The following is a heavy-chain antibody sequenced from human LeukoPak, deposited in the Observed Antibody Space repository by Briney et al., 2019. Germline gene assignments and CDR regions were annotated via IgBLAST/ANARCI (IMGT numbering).Heavy chain of an antibody. CDR1: GGSISSYY. CDR3: ARRGGSSWYSDY. CDR2: IYYSGST. V-gene: IGHV4-59*08. J-gene: IGHJ4*02. D-gene: IGHD6-13*01. Sequence: SETLSLTCTVSGGSISSYYWSWIRQPPGKGLEWIGYIYYSGSTDYNPSLKSRVTISVETSKNQFSLKLSSVTAADTAVYYCARRGGSSWYSDYWGQGTLVTVSS.